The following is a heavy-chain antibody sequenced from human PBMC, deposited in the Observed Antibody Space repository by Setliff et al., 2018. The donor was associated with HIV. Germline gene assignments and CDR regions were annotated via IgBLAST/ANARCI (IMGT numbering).Heavy chain of an antibody. CDR1: GNSINSGGYY. D-gene: IGHD3-22*01. CDR3: ARAGNDYYDSNGYYYVVDWFDS. CDR2: IYSSGAT. Sequence: PSETLSLTCTVSGNSINSGGYYWSWIRHRPGKGLEWIGYIYSSGATYYNPSLKSRLTMSVDTSKNQFSLKLSSVTAADTAVYYCARAGNDYYDSNGYYYVVDWFDSWGQGTLVTV. J-gene: IGHJ5*01. V-gene: IGHV4-31*03.